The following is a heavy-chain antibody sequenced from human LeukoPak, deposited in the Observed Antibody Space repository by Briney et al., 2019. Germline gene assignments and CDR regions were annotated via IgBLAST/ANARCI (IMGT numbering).Heavy chain of an antibody. D-gene: IGHD6-13*01. CDR1: GFTFSSYG. CDR2: IWYDGSNK. V-gene: IGHV3-33*01. Sequence: GRSLRLSCAASGFTFSSYGMHWVRQAPGKGLEWVAVIWYDGSNKYYADSVKGRFTISRDNSKNTLYLQMNSLRAEDTAVYYCAREPDSSSWYVARKYFDYWGQGTLVTVSS. J-gene: IGHJ4*02. CDR3: AREPDSSSWYVARKYFDY.